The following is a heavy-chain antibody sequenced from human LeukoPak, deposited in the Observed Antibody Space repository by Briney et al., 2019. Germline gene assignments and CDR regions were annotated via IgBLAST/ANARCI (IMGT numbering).Heavy chain of an antibody. V-gene: IGHV4-4*07. J-gene: IGHJ6*03. D-gene: IGHD2-2*01. CDR1: GGSISSYY. CDR3: ARDLKRIVVVPAAIGNYYYYMDV. CDR2: IYTSGST. Sequence: PSETLSLTCTVSGGSISSYYWSWIRQPAGKGLEWIGRIYTSGSTNYKPSLKSGVTISVDTSTNQFSLKLISVTAAYTAVYYCARDLKRIVVVPAAIGNYYYYMDVWGKGTTVTVSS.